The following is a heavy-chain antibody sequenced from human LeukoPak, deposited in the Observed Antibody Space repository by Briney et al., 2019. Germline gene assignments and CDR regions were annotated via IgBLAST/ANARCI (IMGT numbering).Heavy chain of an antibody. CDR1: GGTFSSYA. J-gene: IGHJ5*02. D-gene: IGHD4-11*01. CDR2: IIPIFGIA. Sequence: GASVKVSCKASGGTFSSYAISWVRQAPGQGLEWMGRIIPIFGIANYAQKFQGRVTITADKSTSTAYMELSSLRSEDTAVYYCAREVVTTNQNWFDPWGQGTLVTVSS. CDR3: AREVVTTNQNWFDP. V-gene: IGHV1-69*04.